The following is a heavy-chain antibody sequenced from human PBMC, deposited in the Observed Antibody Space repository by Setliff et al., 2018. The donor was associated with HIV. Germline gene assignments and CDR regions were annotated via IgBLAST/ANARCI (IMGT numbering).Heavy chain of an antibody. CDR1: GYTFTSYG. J-gene: IGHJ6*02. CDR2: ISAYNGNT. Sequence: GASVKVSCKASGYTFTSYGMSWVRQAPGQGLEWMGWISAYNGNTHYAQKRQGRVTMTTDTSTSTAYMELRSLRSDDTAVYFCARLGSGWSDSYYYAMDIWGQGTTVTVSS. V-gene: IGHV1-18*01. CDR3: ARLGSGWSDSYYYAMDI. D-gene: IGHD6-19*01.